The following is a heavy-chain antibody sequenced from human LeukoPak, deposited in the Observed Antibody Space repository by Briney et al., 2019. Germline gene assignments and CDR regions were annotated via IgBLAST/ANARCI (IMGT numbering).Heavy chain of an antibody. Sequence: GGSLRLSCAASGFTFSSYGMHWVRQAPGKGLEWVAVIWYDGSNKYYADSVKGRFTISRDNSKNTLYLQMNSLRAEDTAVYYCAREGIAAAGTSLDYWGQGTLVTVSS. CDR1: GFTFSSYG. CDR2: IWYDGSNK. D-gene: IGHD6-13*01. CDR3: AREGIAAAGTSLDY. J-gene: IGHJ4*02. V-gene: IGHV3-33*01.